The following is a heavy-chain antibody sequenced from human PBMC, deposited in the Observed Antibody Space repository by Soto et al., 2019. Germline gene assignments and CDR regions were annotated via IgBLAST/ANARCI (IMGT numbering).Heavy chain of an antibody. Sequence: KTSETLSLTCAVSGGSISSSNWWSWVRQPPGKGLEWIGEIYHSGSTNYNPSLKSRVTISVDKSKNQFSLKLSSVTAADTAVYYCARGPPYYDFWSGTEGGMDVWGQGTTVTVSS. D-gene: IGHD3-3*01. J-gene: IGHJ6*02. CDR1: GGSISSSNW. V-gene: IGHV4-4*02. CDR2: IYHSGST. CDR3: ARGPPYYDFWSGTEGGMDV.